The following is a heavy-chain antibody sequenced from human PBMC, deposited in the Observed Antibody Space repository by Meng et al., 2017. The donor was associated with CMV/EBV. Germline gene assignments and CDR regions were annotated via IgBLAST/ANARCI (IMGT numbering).Heavy chain of an antibody. V-gene: IGHV3-48*04. Sequence: GGSLRLSCAASGFTFSSYSMTWVRQAPGKGLEWVSYITTSSSIMYYADSVKGRFTISRDNAKNSLYLQMNSLRAEDTAVYYCARCNVEDSSSSWDYYYGMDAWGQGTTVPSP. CDR3: ARCNVEDSSSSWDYYYGMDA. J-gene: IGHJ6*02. D-gene: IGHD6-6*01. CDR1: GFTFSSYS. CDR2: ITTSSSIM.